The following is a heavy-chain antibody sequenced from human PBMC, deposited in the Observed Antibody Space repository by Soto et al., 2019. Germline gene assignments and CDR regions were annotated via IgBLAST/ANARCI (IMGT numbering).Heavy chain of an antibody. CDR3: ARGIAARSDYYGMDV. J-gene: IGHJ6*02. CDR1: GYTFTGYY. D-gene: IGHD6-6*01. V-gene: IGHV1-2*04. Sequence: QVQLVQSGAEVKKPVASVKVSCKASGYTFTGYYMHWVRQAPGQGLEWMGWINPNSGGTNYAQKFQGWVTMTRDTSISTAYMELSRLRSDDTAVYYCARGIAARSDYYGMDVWGQGTTVTVSS. CDR2: INPNSGGT.